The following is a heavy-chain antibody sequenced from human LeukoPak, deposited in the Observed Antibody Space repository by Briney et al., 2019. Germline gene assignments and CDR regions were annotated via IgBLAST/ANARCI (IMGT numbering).Heavy chain of an antibody. V-gene: IGHV3-23*01. CDR2: ISGSDGTT. Sequence: GGSLRLSCAASGLTFSNHDMSWVRQAPGKGLEWVSVISGSDGTTYYADSVKGRFTISRDISKNTLYLQMNSLRVEATAVYYCTKGGGGGCSSSSCSNLFDDWGQGTLVTVSS. J-gene: IGHJ4*02. D-gene: IGHD2-2*01. CDR3: TKGGGGGCSSSSCSNLFDD. CDR1: GLTFSNHD.